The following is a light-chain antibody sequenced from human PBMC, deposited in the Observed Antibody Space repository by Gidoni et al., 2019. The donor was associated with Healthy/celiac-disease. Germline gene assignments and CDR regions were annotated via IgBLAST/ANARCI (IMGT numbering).Light chain of an antibody. V-gene: IGKV3-20*01. CDR2: GAS. Sequence: ELVLLQSPGTLSLSPGESATLSCRASQSVSSSYLAWYQQKPGQAPRLLIYGASSRATGIPDRFSGSGSGTDFTLTISRLEPEDFAVYYCQQYGSSPWTFGQGTKVEIK. CDR3: QQYGSSPWT. CDR1: QSVSSSY. J-gene: IGKJ1*01.